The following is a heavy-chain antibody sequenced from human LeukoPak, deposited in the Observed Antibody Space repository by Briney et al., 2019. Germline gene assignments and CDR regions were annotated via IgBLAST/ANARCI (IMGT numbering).Heavy chain of an antibody. V-gene: IGHV3-35*01. Sequence: GGSLRLSCAASGFTFSNSDMNWVHQAPGKRLEWVSGVSWNGSRTHYADSVKGRFIISRDNSRNTLYLQMNSLRAEDTAVYYCARGPGSGSYYTSFYYYYMDVWGKGTTVTVSS. CDR3: ARGPGSGSYYTSFYYYYMDV. CDR1: GFTFSNSD. D-gene: IGHD3-10*01. J-gene: IGHJ6*03. CDR2: VSWNGSRT.